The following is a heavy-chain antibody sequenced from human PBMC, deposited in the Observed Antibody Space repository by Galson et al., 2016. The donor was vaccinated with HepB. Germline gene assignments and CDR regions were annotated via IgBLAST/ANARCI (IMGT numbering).Heavy chain of an antibody. Sequence: SVKVSCKASGYTFTRYYIQWVRQAPGQGLEWMGMINPSGGSTNYAQKFQGRVSMTRDTSTSTVYLELTSLRSEATAVYYCARVPAAYDYGDASLDYWGQGTLVTVSS. CDR1: GYTFTRYY. CDR2: INPSGGST. J-gene: IGHJ4*02. CDR3: ARVPAAYDYGDASLDY. V-gene: IGHV1-46*01. D-gene: IGHD4-17*01.